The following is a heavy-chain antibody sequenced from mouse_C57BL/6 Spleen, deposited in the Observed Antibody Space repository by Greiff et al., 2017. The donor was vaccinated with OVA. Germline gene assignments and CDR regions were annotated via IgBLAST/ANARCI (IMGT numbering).Heavy chain of an antibody. J-gene: IGHJ4*01. V-gene: IGHV1-69*01. CDR1: GYTFTSYW. CDR3: ARSPTVGYAMDY. D-gene: IGHD1-1*01. CDR2: IDPSDSYT. Sequence: QVQLQQSGAELVMPGASVKLSCKASGYTFTSYWMHWVKQRPGQGLEWIGEIDPSDSYTNYNQKFKGKSTLTVDKSSSTAYMQLSSLTSEDSAVYYCARSPTVGYAMDYWGQGTSVTVSS.